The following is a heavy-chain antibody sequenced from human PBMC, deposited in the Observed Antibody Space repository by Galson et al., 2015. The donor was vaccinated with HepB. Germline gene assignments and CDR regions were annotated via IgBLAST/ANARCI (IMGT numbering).Heavy chain of an antibody. V-gene: IGHV4-39*07. D-gene: IGHD3-22*01. J-gene: IGHJ4*02. Sequence: SETLSLTCTVSGGSISSSSYYWGWIRQPPGKGLEWIGSIYYSGSTYYNPSLKSRVTISVDTSKNQFSLKLSSVTAADTAVYYCARVVGYYDSSGYYEGDYFDYWGQGTLVTVSS. CDR3: ARVVGYYDSSGYYEGDYFDY. CDR2: IYYSGST. CDR1: GGSISSSSYY.